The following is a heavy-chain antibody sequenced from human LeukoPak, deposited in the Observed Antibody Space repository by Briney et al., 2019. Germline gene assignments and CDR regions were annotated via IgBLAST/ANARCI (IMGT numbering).Heavy chain of an antibody. CDR2: ISWNSGRI. J-gene: IGHJ4*02. CDR3: ARGIRSGGALDY. CDR1: GFTFDDYA. V-gene: IGHV3-9*03. Sequence: GGSLRLSCAASGFTFDDYAMHWVRQTPGKGLEWVSGISWNSGRIGYADSVKGRFTISRDNAKNSLYLQMNSLRTGDMALYYCARGIRSGGALDYWGQGTLVTVSS. D-gene: IGHD3-16*01.